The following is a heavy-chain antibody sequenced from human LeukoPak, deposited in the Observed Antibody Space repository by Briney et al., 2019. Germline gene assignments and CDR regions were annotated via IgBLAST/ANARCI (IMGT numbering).Heavy chain of an antibody. CDR3: ASDPVTTWDNYFDY. CDR2: IIPIFGTA. CDR1: GGTFSSYA. D-gene: IGHD4-17*01. V-gene: IGHV1-69*13. Sequence: ASVKVSCKASGGTFSSYAISWVRQAPGQGLEWTGGIIPIFGTANYAQKFQGRVTITADESTSTAYMELSSLRSEDTAVYYCASDPVTTWDNYFDYWGQGTLVTVSS. J-gene: IGHJ4*02.